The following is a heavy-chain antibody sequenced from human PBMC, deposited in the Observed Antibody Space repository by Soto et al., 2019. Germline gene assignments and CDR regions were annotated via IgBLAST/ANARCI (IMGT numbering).Heavy chain of an antibody. D-gene: IGHD5-12*01. CDR2: IIPVFGRP. J-gene: IGHJ1*01. Sequence: SSVKVSCKASGGSFSSFGISWVRQAPGQGLEWMGGIIPVFGRPNYAQRFRGRLTITADESTNTVYLELIDLRSEDTAVYYCAREGSGYNLWGQGTQVSVAP. V-gene: IGHV1-69*13. CDR3: AREGSGYNL. CDR1: GGSFSSFG.